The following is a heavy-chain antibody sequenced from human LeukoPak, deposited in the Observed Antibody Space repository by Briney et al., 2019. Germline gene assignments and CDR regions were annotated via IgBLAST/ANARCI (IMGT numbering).Heavy chain of an antibody. J-gene: IGHJ3*02. V-gene: IGHV4-61*08. CDR3: ARDSAAINAFDI. Sequence: PSETLSLTCSVSGGSISSGDYYWSWIRQPPGKGLEWIGYIYYSGSTNYNPSLKSRVTISVDTSKNQFSLKLSSVTAADTAVYYCARDSAAINAFDIWGQGTMVTVTS. CDR1: GGSISSGDYY. D-gene: IGHD2-2*02. CDR2: IYYSGST.